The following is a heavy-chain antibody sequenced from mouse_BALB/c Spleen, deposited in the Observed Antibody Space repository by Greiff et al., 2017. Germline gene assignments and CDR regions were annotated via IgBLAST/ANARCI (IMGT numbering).Heavy chain of an antibody. Sequence: VQLQQPGAELVKPGASVKLSCKASGYTFTSYWMHWVKQRPGQGLEWIGEIDPSDSYTNYNQKFKGKATLTVDKSSTTAYMQLSSLTSEDSAVYYCARSGYYENAMDYWGQGTSVTVSS. CDR3: ARSGYYENAMDY. J-gene: IGHJ4*01. CDR2: IDPSDSYT. D-gene: IGHD2-3*01. V-gene: IGHV1-69*02. CDR1: GYTFTSYW.